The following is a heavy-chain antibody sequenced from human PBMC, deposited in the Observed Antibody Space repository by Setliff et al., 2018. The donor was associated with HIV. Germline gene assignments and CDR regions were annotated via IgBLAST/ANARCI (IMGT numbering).Heavy chain of an antibody. D-gene: IGHD3-3*01. J-gene: IGHJ6*03. CDR3: VRGVQSPPHYSYYYMDV. CDR1: RSTFNSHT. CDR2: IIPILGVV. V-gene: IGHV1-69*02. Sequence: SVKVSCKASRSTFNSHTINWVRQAPGQGLDWMGRIIPILGVVNYAQRFQGKVTITADKSTSTAYMELTSLRFDDTAMYYCVRGVQSPPHYSYYYMDVWGEGTMVTVSS.